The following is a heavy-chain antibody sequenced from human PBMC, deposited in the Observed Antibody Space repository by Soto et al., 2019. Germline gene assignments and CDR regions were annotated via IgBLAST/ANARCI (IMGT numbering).Heavy chain of an antibody. V-gene: IGHV1-69*13. CDR3: ARDRIQLWTNYYYYYGMDV. Sequence: ASVKVSCKASGGTFSSYAISWVRQAPGQGLEWMGGIIPIFGTANYAQKFQGRVTITADESTSTAYMELSSLRSEDTAVYYCARDRIQLWTNYYYYYGMDVWGQGTKVTVSS. D-gene: IGHD5-18*01. CDR2: IIPIFGTA. CDR1: GGTFSSYA. J-gene: IGHJ6*02.